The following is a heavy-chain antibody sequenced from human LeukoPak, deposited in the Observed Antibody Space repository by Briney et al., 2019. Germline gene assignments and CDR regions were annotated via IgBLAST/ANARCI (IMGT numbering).Heavy chain of an antibody. CDR3: ARDWDYYDSSGIDY. CDR2: ISSSSSTI. J-gene: IGHJ4*02. D-gene: IGHD3-22*01. Sequence: PGGSRLSLAASGFTFSSYSMNWVRQAPGKGLEWVSYISSSSSTIYYADSVKGRFTISRDNAKNSLYLQMNSLRDEDTAVYYCARDWDYYDSSGIDYWGQGTLVTVSS. V-gene: IGHV3-48*02. CDR1: GFTFSSYS.